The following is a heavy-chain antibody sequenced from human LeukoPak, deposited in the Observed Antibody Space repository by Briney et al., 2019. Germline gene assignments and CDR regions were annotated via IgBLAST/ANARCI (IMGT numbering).Heavy chain of an antibody. CDR3: ARDYYDSSGFQH. CDR2: IRYDGSNK. D-gene: IGHD3-22*01. V-gene: IGHV3-30*02. J-gene: IGHJ1*01. CDR1: GFTFSSYG. Sequence: PGGSLRLSCAASGFTFSSYGMHWVRQAPGKGLEWVAFIRYDGSNKYYADSVKGRFTISRDNSKNALYLQMNSLRAEDTAVYYCARDYYDSSGFQHWGQGTLVTVSS.